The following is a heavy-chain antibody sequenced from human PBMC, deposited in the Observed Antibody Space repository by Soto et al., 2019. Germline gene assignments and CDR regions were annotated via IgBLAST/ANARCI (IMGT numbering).Heavy chain of an antibody. J-gene: IGHJ4*02. CDR2: ISSNGGSI. V-gene: IGHV3-64*01. CDR1: GFTFSSYA. CDR3: ARVPPSGDHDY. Sequence: EVQLVESGGGLVQPGGSLRLSCAASGFTFSSYAMHWVRQAPGKGLEYVSAISSNGGSIYYANSVKGRFTISRDNSKNTLYLQMGSLRAEDMAVYYCARVPPSGDHDYWGQGTLVTVSS. D-gene: IGHD2-21*02.